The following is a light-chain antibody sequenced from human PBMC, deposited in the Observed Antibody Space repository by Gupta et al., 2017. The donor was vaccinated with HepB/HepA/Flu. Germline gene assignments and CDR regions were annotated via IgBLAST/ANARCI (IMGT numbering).Light chain of an antibody. CDR3: QRGGCSPVIA. V-gene: IGKV3-20*01. J-gene: IGKJ2*01. Sequence: EVVLTQSPDTLSLSPGERATLSCRASQSVSSTYLAWYQHKPGQAPRLLIYGVSNRATGTTDRFSGSWFGKYFILTISRRHPEDFAVYFCQRGGCSPVIAFGQGTKLEMK. CDR2: GVS. CDR1: QSVSSTY.